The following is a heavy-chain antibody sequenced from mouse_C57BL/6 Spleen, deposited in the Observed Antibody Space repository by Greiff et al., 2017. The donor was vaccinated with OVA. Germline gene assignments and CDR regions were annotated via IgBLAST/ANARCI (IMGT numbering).Heavy chain of an antibody. CDR1: GFTFTSYG. CDR3: ARARRTDSNGFAY. J-gene: IGHJ3*01. D-gene: IGHD2-5*01. Sequence: EVQLQQSGAELVRPGSSVKMSCTTSGFTFTSYGIHWVKQRPGQGLEWIGYIYIGNGYTEYNEKFQGKATLTSDTSSSTAYMQLSSLTSEDSAIYFGARARRTDSNGFAYWGQGTLVNVSA. CDR2: IYIGNGYT. V-gene: IGHV1-58*01.